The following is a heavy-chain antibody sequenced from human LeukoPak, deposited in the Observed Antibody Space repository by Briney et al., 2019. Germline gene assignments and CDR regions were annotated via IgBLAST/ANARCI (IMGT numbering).Heavy chain of an antibody. J-gene: IGHJ5*02. Sequence: GGSLRLSCAASGFTFSSYWMHWVRQAPGKGLVWVSRINSDGSGTSYADSVKGRFTISRDNAKNTLYLQMNSLRAEDMAVYYCATVLRSARRFGPWGQGTLVTVSS. CDR3: ATVLRSARRFGP. D-gene: IGHD4-17*01. CDR2: INSDGSGT. CDR1: GFTFSSYW. V-gene: IGHV3-74*01.